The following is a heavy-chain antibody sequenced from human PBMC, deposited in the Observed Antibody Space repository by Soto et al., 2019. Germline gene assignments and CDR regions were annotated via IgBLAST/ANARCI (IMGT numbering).Heavy chain of an antibody. CDR3: ARDVGYCSSTSCYALYYFDY. CDR2: IYYSRST. Sequence: SETLSLTCTVSGGSISSYYWSWIRQPPGKGLEWVGYIYYSRSTNYNPSLKSRVTISVDTSKNQFSLKLSSVTAADTAVYYCARDVGYCSSTSCYALYYFDYWGQGTLVPVSS. CDR1: GGSISSYY. V-gene: IGHV4-59*01. D-gene: IGHD2-2*01. J-gene: IGHJ4*02.